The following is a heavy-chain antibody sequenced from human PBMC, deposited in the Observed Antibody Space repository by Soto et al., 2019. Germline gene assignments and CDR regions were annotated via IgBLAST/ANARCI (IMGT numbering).Heavy chain of an antibody. CDR2: ISSGGGST. V-gene: IGHV3-23*01. CDR1: GFTFHRYT. D-gene: IGHD6-19*01. CDR3: AKDQRGSGWPFDS. J-gene: IGHJ4*02. Sequence: GGSLRLSCAASGFTFHRYTMIWVRQAPGEGLEWVSGISSGGGSTYYADSVKGRFSISRDNPKNTLFLQMDSLRADDTAIYYCAKDQRGSGWPFDSWGQGTLVTVSS.